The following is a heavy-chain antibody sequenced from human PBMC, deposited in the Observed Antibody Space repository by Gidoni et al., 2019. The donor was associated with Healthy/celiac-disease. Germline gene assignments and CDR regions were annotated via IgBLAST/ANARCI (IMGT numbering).Heavy chain of an antibody. Sequence: QPQPQQSRSRLVQPSETLSTTCTVSGGPISSSSYYWGWIRQPPGKGLEWIGSIYYSGSTYYNPSLKSRVTISVDTSKNQFSLKLSSVTAADTAVYYCARHVSRTSCYFDYWGQGTLVTVSS. D-gene: IGHD2-2*01. V-gene: IGHV4-39*01. CDR2: IYYSGST. J-gene: IGHJ4*02. CDR1: GGPISSSSYY. CDR3: ARHVSRTSCYFDY.